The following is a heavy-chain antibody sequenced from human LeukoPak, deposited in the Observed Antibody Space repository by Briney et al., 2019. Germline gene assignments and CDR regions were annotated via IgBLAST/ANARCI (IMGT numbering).Heavy chain of an antibody. Sequence: GRSLRLSCAASGFTFSSYGMRWVRQAPGKGLEWVAVISYDGSNKYYADSVKGRFTISRDNSKNTLYLQMNSLRAEDTAVYYCAKVSERLATVSNFGYWGQGTLVTVSS. D-gene: IGHD6-19*01. CDR1: GFTFSSYG. V-gene: IGHV3-30*18. CDR3: AKVSERLATVSNFGY. J-gene: IGHJ4*02. CDR2: ISYDGSNK.